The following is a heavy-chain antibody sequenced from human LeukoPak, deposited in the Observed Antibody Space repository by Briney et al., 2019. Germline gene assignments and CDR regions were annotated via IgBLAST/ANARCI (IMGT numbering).Heavy chain of an antibody. CDR2: MNPNSGNT. CDR3: AIVIQGGSGIRDYYYYYYMDV. J-gene: IGHJ6*03. Sequence: ASVKVSCKASGYTFTSYDINWLLQATGQGLECIGWMNPNSGNTVYAQKFQGRVTITRNTSISTAYMELSSLRSEDTAVYYCAIVIQGGSGIRDYYYYYYMDVWGKGTTVTVSS. CDR1: GYTFTSYD. V-gene: IGHV1-8*03. D-gene: IGHD2-21*01.